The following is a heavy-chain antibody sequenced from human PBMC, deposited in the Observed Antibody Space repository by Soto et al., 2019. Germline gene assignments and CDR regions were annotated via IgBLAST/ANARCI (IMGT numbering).Heavy chain of an antibody. J-gene: IGHJ4*02. V-gene: IGHV4-30-2*01. CDR3: AREAPRRYYDSSGYYRSLDY. D-gene: IGHD3-22*01. CDR2: IYHSGST. CDR1: GGSISSGGYS. Sequence: PSETLSLTCAVSGGSISSGGYSWSWIRQPPGKGLDWIGYIYHSGSTYYNPSLKSRVTISVDRSKNQFSLKLSSVTAADTAVYYCAREAPRRYYDSSGYYRSLDYWGQGTLVTVSS.